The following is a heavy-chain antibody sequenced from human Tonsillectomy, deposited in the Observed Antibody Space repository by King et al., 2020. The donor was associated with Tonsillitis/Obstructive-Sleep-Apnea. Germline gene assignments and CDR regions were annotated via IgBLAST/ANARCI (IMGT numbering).Heavy chain of an antibody. CDR3: ARDTHYYGSVSYYPRHYYGMDV. D-gene: IGHD3-10*01. J-gene: IGHJ6*02. V-gene: IGHV3-33*01. CDR1: GFTFSTYG. CDR2: IWHDGINK. Sequence: VQLVESGGGVVQPGRSLRISCAASGFTFSTYGIHWVRQAPGKGLEWVAIIWHDGINKYYADSVKGRFTISRDNSKNTLYLEMNSLRAEDTAVYYCARDTHYYGSVSYYPRHYYGMDVWGQGTTVTVSS.